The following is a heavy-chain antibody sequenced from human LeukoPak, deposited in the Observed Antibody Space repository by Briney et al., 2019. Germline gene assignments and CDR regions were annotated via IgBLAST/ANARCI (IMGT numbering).Heavy chain of an antibody. J-gene: IGHJ5*02. V-gene: IGHV3-48*01. D-gene: IGHD1-1*01. CDR3: ARGRIGTAWTWFDP. CDR2: ISSSGSTI. CDR1: GFTFNIFS. Sequence: GGSLRLSCAASGFTFNIFSMNWVRQAPGKGLEWVSYISSSGSTIYYVDSVKGRFTISRDNANNSVYLQMNSLRADDTAVYYCARGRIGTAWTWFDPWGQGTLVTVSS.